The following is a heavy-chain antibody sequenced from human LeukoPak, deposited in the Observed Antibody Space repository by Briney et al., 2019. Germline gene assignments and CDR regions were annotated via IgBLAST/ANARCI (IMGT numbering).Heavy chain of an antibody. Sequence: GGSLRLSCAASGLTFSSYSMNWVRQAPGKGLEWVTSISSSSSYIYYADSVKGRFTISRDNAKNSLYLQMNSLRAEDTAVYYCARDRDNSYDYWGQGTLVTVSS. J-gene: IGHJ4*02. V-gene: IGHV3-21*01. CDR3: ARDRDNSYDY. D-gene: IGHD2-15*01. CDR1: GLTFSSYS. CDR2: ISSSSSYI.